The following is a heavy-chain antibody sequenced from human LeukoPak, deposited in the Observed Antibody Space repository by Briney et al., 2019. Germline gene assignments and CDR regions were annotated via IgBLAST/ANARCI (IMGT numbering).Heavy chain of an antibody. CDR3: AREVAVAGYDY. CDR2: ISSNGGST. Sequence: GGSLRLSCAASGFTFSSYAMHWVRQAPGKGLEYVSAISSNGGSTYYANSVKGRFTISRDNSKNTLYLQVGSLRAEDTAVYYCAREVAVAGYDYWGQGTLVTVSS. V-gene: IGHV3-64*01. CDR1: GFTFSSYA. J-gene: IGHJ4*02. D-gene: IGHD6-19*01.